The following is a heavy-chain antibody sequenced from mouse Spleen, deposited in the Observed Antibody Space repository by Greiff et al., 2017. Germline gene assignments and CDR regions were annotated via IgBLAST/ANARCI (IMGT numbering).Heavy chain of an antibody. CDR1: GYSITSGYY. CDR2: ISYDGSN. D-gene: IGHD1-1*01. V-gene: IGHV3-6*01. Sequence: ESGPGLVKPSQSLSLTCSVTGYSITSGYYWNWIRQPPGNKLEWMGYISYDGSNNYNPSLKNRISITRDTSKNQFFLKLNSVTTEDTATYYCARDGSLYGSIYAMDYWGQGTSVTVSS. J-gene: IGHJ4*01. CDR3: ARDGSLYGSIYAMDY.